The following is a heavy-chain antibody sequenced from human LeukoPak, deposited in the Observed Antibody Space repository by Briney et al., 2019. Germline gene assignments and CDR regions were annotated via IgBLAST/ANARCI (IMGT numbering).Heavy chain of an antibody. D-gene: IGHD6-6*01. CDR3: ARDRRDFLYYFDY. CDR2: IYSGGST. J-gene: IGHJ4*02. V-gene: IGHV3-66*01. Sequence: GGSLRLSCAASGFTVSSNYMSWVRQAPGKGLEWVSVIYSGGSTYYADSVKGRFTISRDNSKNMLYLQMNSLRVEDTAVYYCARDRRDFLYYFDYWGQGTLVTVSS. CDR1: GFTVSSNY.